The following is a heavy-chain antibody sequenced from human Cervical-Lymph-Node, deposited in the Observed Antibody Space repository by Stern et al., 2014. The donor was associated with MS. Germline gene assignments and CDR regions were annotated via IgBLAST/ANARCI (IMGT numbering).Heavy chain of an antibody. V-gene: IGHV4-59*01. CDR1: GGSISGYY. D-gene: IGHD4-17*01. Sequence: QLQLQESGPRLVKPSETLSLTCTVSGGSISGYYWSWMRQSPGKGLEWLGYISHSGFTNYNPSLQSRVTISLNTAKNQFSLKLSSVAAADTAVYYCAREQAYSDYDFYYGADVWGQGTTVTVSS. CDR2: ISHSGFT. J-gene: IGHJ6*02. CDR3: AREQAYSDYDFYYGADV.